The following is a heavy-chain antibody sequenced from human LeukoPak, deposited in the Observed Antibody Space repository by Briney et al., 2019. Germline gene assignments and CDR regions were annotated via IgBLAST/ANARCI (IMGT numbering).Heavy chain of an antibody. CDR2: IYYSGST. D-gene: IGHD3-10*01. V-gene: IGHV4-59*01. CDR3: ARVGIQGLWFGEFSPMDV. J-gene: IGHJ6*03. CDR1: GDSISSYY. Sequence: SETLSLTCTVSGDSISSYYWSWIRQPAGKGLEWIGYIYYSGSTNYNPSLKSRVTISVDTSKNQFSLKLSSVTAADTAVYYCARVGIQGLWFGEFSPMDVWGKGTTVTISS.